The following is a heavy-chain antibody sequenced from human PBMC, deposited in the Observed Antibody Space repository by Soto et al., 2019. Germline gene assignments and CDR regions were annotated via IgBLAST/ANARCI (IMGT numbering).Heavy chain of an antibody. CDR1: GGAFSGYY. CDR3: ARGSGELHDSSGYYPTPG. V-gene: IGHV4-34*01. D-gene: IGHD3-22*01. J-gene: IGHJ4*02. Sequence: SETLSLTCAVYGGAFSGYYWSWIRQPPGKGLEWIGEINRSGSTNYNPSLKSRVTISVDTSKNQFSLKLSSVTAADTAVYYCARGSGELHDSSGYYPTPGWGQGNLVTVS. CDR2: INRSGST.